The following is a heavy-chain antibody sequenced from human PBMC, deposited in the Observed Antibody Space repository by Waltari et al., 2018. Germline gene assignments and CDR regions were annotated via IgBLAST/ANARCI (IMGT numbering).Heavy chain of an antibody. Sequence: QVQLQQWGAGPLKPSETLSLTCVVYGGSFSGFYWSWIRQPPGKGLEYIGKINYRGTTTYNPSLKSRVTISIDTSKNHFSLKLSSVTAADTAVYYCARGDYSGSGSYNSWGQGTLVTVSS. V-gene: IGHV4-34*01. CDR1: GGSFSGFY. CDR3: ARGDYSGSGSYNS. CDR2: INYRGTT. D-gene: IGHD3-10*01. J-gene: IGHJ4*02.